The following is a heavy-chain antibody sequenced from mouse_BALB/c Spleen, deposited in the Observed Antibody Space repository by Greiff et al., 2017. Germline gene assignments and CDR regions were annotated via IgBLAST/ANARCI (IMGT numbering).Heavy chain of an antibody. CDR1: GFTFSDYY. CDR3: ASGPRGGPWFAY. CDR2: ISDGGSYT. J-gene: IGHJ3*01. Sequence: DVKLVESGGGLVKPGGSLKLSCAASGFTFSDYYMYWVRQTPEKRLEWVATISDGGSYTYYPDSVKGRFTISRDNAKNNLYLQMSSLKSEDTAMYYCASGPRGGPWFAYWGQGTLVTVSA. V-gene: IGHV5-4*02.